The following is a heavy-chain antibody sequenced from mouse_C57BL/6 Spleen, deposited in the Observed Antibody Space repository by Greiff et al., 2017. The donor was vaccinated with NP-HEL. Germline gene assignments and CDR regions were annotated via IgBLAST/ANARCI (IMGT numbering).Heavy chain of an antibody. V-gene: IGHV1-15*01. CDR1: GYTFTDYE. CDR3: TREGLYDYDAMDY. Sequence: QVQLQQSGAELVRPGASVTLSCKASGYTFTDYEMHWVKQTPVHGLEWIGAIDPETGGTAYNQKFKGKAILTADKSSSTAYMELRSLTSEDSAVYYCTREGLYDYDAMDYWGQGTSVTVSS. J-gene: IGHJ4*01. CDR2: IDPETGGT. D-gene: IGHD2-10*02.